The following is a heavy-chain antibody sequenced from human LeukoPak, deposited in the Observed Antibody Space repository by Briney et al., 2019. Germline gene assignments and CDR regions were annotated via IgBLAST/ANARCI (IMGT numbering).Heavy chain of an antibody. D-gene: IGHD3-22*01. J-gene: IGHJ4*02. Sequence: PGGSLRLSCAASGFTVSSNYMSWVRQAPGKGPEWVSIIYSGGDTYYADSVKGRFTISRDNSKNTLYLQMNSLRAEDTAVYYCARDGSAGGNSGYFNYWGQGTLVTVSS. CDR3: ARDGSAGGNSGYFNY. CDR2: IYSGGDT. CDR1: GFTVSSNY. V-gene: IGHV3-53*01.